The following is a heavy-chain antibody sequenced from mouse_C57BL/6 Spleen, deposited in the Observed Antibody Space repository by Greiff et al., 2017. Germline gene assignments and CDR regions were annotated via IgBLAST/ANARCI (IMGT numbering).Heavy chain of an antibody. Sequence: VQLQQSGPELVKPGASVKIPCKASGYTFTDYNMDWVKQSHGQSLEWIGDINPNNGGPIYNQKFKGKATLTVDKSSSTDYMDRRSMTSEYTAVYYCARGLLYYFDYWGKGTTLTGAS. D-gene: IGHD2-3*01. CDR1: GYTFTDYN. CDR2: INPNNGGP. V-gene: IGHV1-18*01. J-gene: IGHJ2*01. CDR3: ARGLLYYFDY.